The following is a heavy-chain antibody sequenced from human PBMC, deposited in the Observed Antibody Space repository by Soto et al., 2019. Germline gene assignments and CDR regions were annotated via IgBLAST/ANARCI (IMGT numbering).Heavy chain of an antibody. D-gene: IGHD5-18*01. CDR2: IYYSGST. Sequence: ASETLSLTCTVSGGSISSGGYYWSWIRQHPGKGLEWIGYIYYSGSTYYNPSLKSRVTISVDTSKNQFSLKLSSVTAADTAVYYCAREARGYSYGYVYWGQGTLVTVSS. V-gene: IGHV4-31*03. CDR1: GGSISSGGYY. J-gene: IGHJ4*02. CDR3: AREARGYSYGYVY.